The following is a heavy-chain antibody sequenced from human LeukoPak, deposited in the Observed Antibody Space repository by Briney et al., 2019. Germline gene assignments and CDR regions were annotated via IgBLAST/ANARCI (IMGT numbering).Heavy chain of an antibody. CDR1: GFTFSSYG. J-gene: IGHJ6*02. CDR3: AREYCGGDCEAGYYYYGMDV. D-gene: IGHD2-21*02. CDR2: IWYDGRNK. V-gene: IGHV3-33*01. Sequence: GGSLRLSCGASGFTFSSYGMHWVRQAPNKGLEWVAVIWYDGRNKDYADSVKGRFTISRDNSKNTLYLQMNSLRAEDTAVYYCAREYCGGDCEAGYYYYGMDVWGQGTTVTVSS.